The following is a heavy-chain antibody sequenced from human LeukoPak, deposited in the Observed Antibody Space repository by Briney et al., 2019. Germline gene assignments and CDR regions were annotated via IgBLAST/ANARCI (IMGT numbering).Heavy chain of an antibody. V-gene: IGHV1-18*01. CDR1: GYTFTSYG. D-gene: IGHD2-15*01. CDR3: ARGTGYCSGGSGYADY. Sequence: ASVKLSCKASGYTFTSYGISRVRQAPGQGLEWMGWISAYNGNTNYAQKLQGRVTMTTDTSTSTAYMELRGLRSDDTAVYYCARGTGYCSGGSGYADYWGQGTLVTVSS. CDR2: ISAYNGNT. J-gene: IGHJ4*02.